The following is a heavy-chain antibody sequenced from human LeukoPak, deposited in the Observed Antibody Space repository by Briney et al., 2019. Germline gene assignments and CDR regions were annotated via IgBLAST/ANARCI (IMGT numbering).Heavy chain of an antibody. CDR3: ARDHADTATDAFDI. CDR1: GFTFSSYS. V-gene: IGHV3-21*01. Sequence: PGGSLRLSCAASGFTFSSYSMNWVRQAPGKGLEWVSSISSSSSYIYYADSVKGRFTISRDNAKNSLYLQMNSLRAEDTAVYYCARDHADTATDAFDIWGQGTMVTVSS. CDR2: ISSSSSYI. J-gene: IGHJ3*02. D-gene: IGHD5-18*01.